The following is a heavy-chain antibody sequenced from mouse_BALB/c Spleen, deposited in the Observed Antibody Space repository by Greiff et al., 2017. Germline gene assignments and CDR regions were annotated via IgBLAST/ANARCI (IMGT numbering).Heavy chain of an antibody. CDR3: ARGVGMDY. Sequence: EVQLQQSGAELVKPGASVKLSCTASGFNFKDTYMHWVKQRPEQGLEWIGRIDPANGNTKYDPKFQGKATITADTSSNTAYLQLSSLTSEDTAVYYCARGVGMDYWGQGTSVTVSS. CDR1: GFNFKDTY. V-gene: IGHV14-3*02. J-gene: IGHJ4*01. CDR2: IDPANGNT. D-gene: IGHD1-1*01.